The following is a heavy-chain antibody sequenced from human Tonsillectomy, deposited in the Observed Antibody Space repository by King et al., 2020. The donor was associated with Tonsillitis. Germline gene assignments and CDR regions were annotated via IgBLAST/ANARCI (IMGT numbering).Heavy chain of an antibody. J-gene: IGHJ6*03. CDR2: IAPSDSYT. V-gene: IGHV5-10-1*03. CDR3: ARLSAAGTSYYYYYYMDV. CDR1: GYSFPSYW. D-gene: IGHD6-13*01. Sequence: VQLVESGAEVKKPGESLRISCKGSGYSFPSYWISWVRQMPGKGLEWMGRIAPSDSYTSYSPSFQGHVPFSADTSISTAYLQGTSLKASDTAIYYCARLSAAGTSYYYYYYMDVWGKGTTVTVSS.